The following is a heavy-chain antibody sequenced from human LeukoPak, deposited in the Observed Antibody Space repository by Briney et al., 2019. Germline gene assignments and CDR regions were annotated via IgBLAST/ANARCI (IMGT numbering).Heavy chain of an antibody. CDR3: AKDLNFWSGYYDGFDY. J-gene: IGHJ4*02. D-gene: IGHD3-3*01. Sequence: GGSLRLSCAASGFTFSSYAMSWVRQAPGKGLEWVSAISGSGGSTYYADSVKGRFTISRDNSKNTLYLQMNSLRAGDTAVYCCAKDLNFWSGYYDGFDYWGQGTLVTVSS. CDR2: ISGSGGST. CDR1: GFTFSSYA. V-gene: IGHV3-23*01.